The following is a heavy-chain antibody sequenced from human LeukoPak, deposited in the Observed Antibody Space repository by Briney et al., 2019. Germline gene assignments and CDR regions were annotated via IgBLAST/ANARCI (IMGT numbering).Heavy chain of an antibody. CDR3: ARGRYCSSSSCSAHFDL. CDR2: IKHDGGEK. Sequence: PGGSLRLSCAASGFSFSTYWMTWVRQAPGKGLEWVANIKHDGGEKYYVDSVKGRFSISRDNAKNSLYLQMNSLRAEDTAVYYCARGRYCSSSSCSAHFDLWGQGTLVTVSS. CDR1: GFSFSTYW. J-gene: IGHJ4*02. V-gene: IGHV3-7*03. D-gene: IGHD2-2*01.